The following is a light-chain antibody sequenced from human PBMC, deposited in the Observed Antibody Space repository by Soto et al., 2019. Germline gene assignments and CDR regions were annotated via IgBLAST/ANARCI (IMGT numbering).Light chain of an antibody. J-gene: IGKJ1*01. V-gene: IGKV1-39*01. CDR1: QSISNY. Sequence: DIQMTQSPSSLSASVGDRVTTACRASQSISNYLNWYQQRPGKAPKLLIYLASSLSSGVPSKFSGSGSGTDFTLTISVLQPEDSATYYCQQTYKTPLTFGQGTKVDI. CDR2: LAS. CDR3: QQTYKTPLT.